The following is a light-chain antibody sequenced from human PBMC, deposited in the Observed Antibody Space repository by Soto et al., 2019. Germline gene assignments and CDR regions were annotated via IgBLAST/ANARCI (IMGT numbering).Light chain of an antibody. J-gene: IGKJ2*01. CDR1: QSVSTT. V-gene: IGKV3-15*01. Sequence: EIVMTQSPATLSVSPGESATLSCRASQSVSTTLAWYQQKPGQAPRLLIYGASTRATGIPARFSGSGSETEFTLTISSLQSEDSAVYCCQQYNDWRMYTFGQGINLEIK. CDR2: GAS. CDR3: QQYNDWRMYT.